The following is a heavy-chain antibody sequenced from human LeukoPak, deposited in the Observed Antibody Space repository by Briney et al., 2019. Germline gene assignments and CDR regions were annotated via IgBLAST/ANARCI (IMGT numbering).Heavy chain of an antibody. D-gene: IGHD6-13*01. CDR3: AKALEQETVIALDS. CDR1: GFTFSTYA. CDR2: ISGSGGGT. V-gene: IGHV3-23*01. Sequence: QPGGSLRLSCAASGFTFSTYAMSWVRQAPGKGLEWVSAISGSGGGTYYADSVKGRFTISRDNSKNTLYLQMNSLRAEDTSIYFCAKALEQETVIALDSWGQGTLVTVSS. J-gene: IGHJ4*02.